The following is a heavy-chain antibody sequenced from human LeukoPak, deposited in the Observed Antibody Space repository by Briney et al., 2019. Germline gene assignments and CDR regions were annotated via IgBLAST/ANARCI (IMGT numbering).Heavy chain of an antibody. CDR2: IDSSGSTI. CDR1: GFTFSSHR. J-gene: IGHJ4*02. D-gene: IGHD6-13*01. V-gene: IGHV3-48*01. Sequence: GGSLRLSCAVSGFTFSSHRMNWVRQAPGKGLEWVSYIDSSGSTIYYADSVKGRFTISRDNAKNSLYLQMNSLRAEDTAVYYCASRSSSWATFDYWGQGTLVTVSS. CDR3: ASRSSSWATFDY.